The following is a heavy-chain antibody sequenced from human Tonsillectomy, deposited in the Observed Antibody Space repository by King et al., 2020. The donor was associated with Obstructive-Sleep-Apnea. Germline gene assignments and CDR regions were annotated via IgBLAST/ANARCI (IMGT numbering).Heavy chain of an antibody. J-gene: IGHJ3*02. V-gene: IGHV3-23*04. CDR1: GFTFSDYA. D-gene: IGHD6-19*01. CDR3: TKGRGSGWFDAFGI. Sequence: VQLVESGGGLIQPGGSLRLSCAASGFTFSDYAMNWVRQAPGKGLEWVSSISGSGGSTYYADSVKGRFTISRDNSKNTLYLQMNSLRAEDTAVYYCTKGRGSGWFDAFGIWGQGTMVTVSS. CDR2: ISGSGGST.